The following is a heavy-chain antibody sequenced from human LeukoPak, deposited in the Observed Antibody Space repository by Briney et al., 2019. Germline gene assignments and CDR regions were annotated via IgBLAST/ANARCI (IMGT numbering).Heavy chain of an antibody. J-gene: IGHJ4*02. V-gene: IGHV1-69*13. Sequence: ASVRVSCKASRGTLSRYYISWVRQAPGQGLEWMGGIITIFGSANYAQKFQGRVTITADESTSTAYMELSSLRSEDTGVYYCERGLEMATIGGLDYWGQGTLVTVSS. D-gene: IGHD5-24*01. CDR2: IITIFGSA. CDR1: RGTLSRYY. CDR3: ERGLEMATIGGLDY.